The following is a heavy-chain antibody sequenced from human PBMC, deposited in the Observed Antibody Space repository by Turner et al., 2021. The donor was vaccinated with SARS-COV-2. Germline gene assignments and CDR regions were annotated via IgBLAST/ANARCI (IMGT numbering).Heavy chain of an antibody. V-gene: IGHV4-39*01. Sequence: QLQLQESGPGLVKPSETLSLTCAVSGGSISTTNHYWGWIRQPPGKGLEWIGSISYTGRTFYTLSLKSRVTLSMDTSKNHFSLKVTSVTAADTAVYYCARQGGVDYWGQGTLVTVSS. CDR1: GGSISTTNHY. CDR3: ARQGGVDY. CDR2: ISYTGRT. J-gene: IGHJ4*02.